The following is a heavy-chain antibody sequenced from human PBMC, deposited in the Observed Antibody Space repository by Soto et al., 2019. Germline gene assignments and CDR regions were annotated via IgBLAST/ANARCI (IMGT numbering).Heavy chain of an antibody. CDR1: GGSISSSSYY. V-gene: IGHV4-39*01. J-gene: IGHJ5*02. Sequence: PSETLSLTRTVSGGSISSSSYYWGWIRQPPGKGLEWIGSIYYSGSTYYNPSLKSRVTISVDTSKNQFSLKLSSVTAADTAVYYCARRVEVFDPWGQGTLVTVSS. CDR3: ARRVEVFDP. D-gene: IGHD2-21*01. CDR2: IYYSGST.